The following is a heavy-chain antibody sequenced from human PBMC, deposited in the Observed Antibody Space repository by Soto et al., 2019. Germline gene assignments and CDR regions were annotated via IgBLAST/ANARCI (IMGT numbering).Heavy chain of an antibody. CDR1: GGSISSGVHY. CDR3: ARVPGP. CDR2: IYYTGST. J-gene: IGHJ5*02. Sequence: TSETLSLTCTVSGGSISSGVHYWSWIRQPPGKGLEWIGYIYYTGSTSYNPSLKSRVTISVDTSKNQFSLKLSSVTAADTAVYYCARVPGPWGQGTLVTVSS. V-gene: IGHV4-30-4*01.